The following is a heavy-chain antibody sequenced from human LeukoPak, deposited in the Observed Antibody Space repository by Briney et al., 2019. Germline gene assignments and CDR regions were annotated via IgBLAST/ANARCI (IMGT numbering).Heavy chain of an antibody. Sequence: PSETLSLTCAVYGGSFSGYYWSWISQPPGKGLEWIGEINHSGSTNYNPSLKSRVTISVDTSKNQFSLKLSSVTAADTAVYYCARGVGYSYGYRTYYYYYMDVWGKGTTVTVSS. CDR2: INHSGST. V-gene: IGHV4-34*01. CDR1: GGSFSGYY. J-gene: IGHJ6*03. D-gene: IGHD5-18*01. CDR3: ARGVGYSYGYRTYYYYYMDV.